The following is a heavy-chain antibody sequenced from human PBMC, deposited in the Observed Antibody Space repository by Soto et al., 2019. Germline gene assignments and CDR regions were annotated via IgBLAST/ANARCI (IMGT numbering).Heavy chain of an antibody. J-gene: IGHJ6*02. CDR2: ISDSGST. CDR1: GGSISSYY. CDR3: ARRIKDADSLGD. D-gene: IGHD2-15*01. Sequence: QVQLQESGPGLVKPSETLSLTCTVSGGSISSYYWSWIRQPPGKGLEWIGYISDSGSTHYNPSHQSRVTISVNTSNIPFRLKRSSATAADTPVYSCARRIKDADSLGDWGQGTTVAVSS. V-gene: IGHV4-59*08.